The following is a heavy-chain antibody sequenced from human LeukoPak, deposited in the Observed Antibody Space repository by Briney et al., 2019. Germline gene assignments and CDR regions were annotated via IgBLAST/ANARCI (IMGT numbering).Heavy chain of an antibody. D-gene: IGHD5/OR15-5a*01. CDR3: ARDHVYGGADY. V-gene: IGHV3-43*02. CDR1: GFTFHNYA. J-gene: IGHJ4*02. Sequence: GGSLRLSCAASGFTFHNYAIHWVRQAPGKGLEWVSLTSGDGITTYFADSVKGRFTISRDNSKSSLFLQMNSLRTEDTASYYCARDHVYGGADYWGQGTLVTVSS. CDR2: TSGDGITT.